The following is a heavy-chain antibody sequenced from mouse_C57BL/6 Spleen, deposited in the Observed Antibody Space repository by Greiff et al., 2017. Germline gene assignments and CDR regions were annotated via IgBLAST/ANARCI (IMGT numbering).Heavy chain of an antibody. J-gene: IGHJ4*01. D-gene: IGHD1-1*02. V-gene: IGHV1-26*01. Sequence: VQLQQSGPELVKPGASVKISCKASGYTFTDYYMNWVKQSHGKSLEWIGDINPNNGGTSYNQKFKGKDTLTVDKSSSTAYMELRSLTSEDSAVYYCARGWGMDYWGQGTSVTVSS. CDR3: ARGWGMDY. CDR1: GYTFTDYY. CDR2: INPNNGGT.